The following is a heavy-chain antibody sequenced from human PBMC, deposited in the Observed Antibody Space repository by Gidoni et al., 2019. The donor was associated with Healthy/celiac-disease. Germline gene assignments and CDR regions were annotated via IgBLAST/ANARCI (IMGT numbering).Heavy chain of an antibody. CDR2: ISWNSGSI. J-gene: IGHJ5*02. D-gene: IGHD6-19*01. CDR1: GFTFADYA. CDR3: AKGPIAVAGGWFDP. Sequence: DVQLVESGGGLVQPGRSLRLSCAASGFTFADYAMHWVRQAPGKGLEWVSGISWNSGSIGYADSVKGRFTISRDNAKNSLYLQMNRLRAEDTALYYCAKGPIAVAGGWFDPWGQGTLVTVSS. V-gene: IGHV3-9*01.